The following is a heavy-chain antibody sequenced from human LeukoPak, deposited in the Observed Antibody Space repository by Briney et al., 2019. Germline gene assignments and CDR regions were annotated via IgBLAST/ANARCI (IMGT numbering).Heavy chain of an antibody. CDR3: ARAPQRRDGNKHRGYYFDY. D-gene: IGHD5-24*01. CDR1: GFTFSSYW. CDR2: IKQDGSGK. V-gene: IGHV3-7*01. Sequence: GGSLRLSCAASGFTFSSYWMSWVRQAPGKGLEWVAHIKQDGSGKNYVDSVKGRFTISRDNAKNSLYLQMNSLRVEETAVYYCARAPQRRDGNKHRGYYFDYWGQGSLVTVSS. J-gene: IGHJ4*02.